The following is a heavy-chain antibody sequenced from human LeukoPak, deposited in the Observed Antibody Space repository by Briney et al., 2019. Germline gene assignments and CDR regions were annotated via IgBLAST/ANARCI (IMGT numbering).Heavy chain of an antibody. D-gene: IGHD6-19*01. CDR2: ITSSSYT. Sequence: GGSLRLSCAASGFTFSSYSMSWIRQAPGKGLEWVSYITSSSYTNYADSVKGRFTISRDNARNSLYLQMNSLRAEDTAVYYCARGTSNGWHFFDYWGQGTLVTVSS. V-gene: IGHV3-11*06. CDR3: ARGTSNGWHFFDY. CDR1: GFTFSSYS. J-gene: IGHJ4*02.